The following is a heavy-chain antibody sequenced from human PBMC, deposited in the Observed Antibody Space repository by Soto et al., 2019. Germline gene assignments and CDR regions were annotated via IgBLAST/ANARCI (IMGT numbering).Heavy chain of an antibody. CDR1: GGSITSYY. J-gene: IGHJ6*02. CDR3: ARDMRVFGGIDV. V-gene: IGHV4-4*07. D-gene: IGHD3-3*01. CDR2: IYHTGSI. Sequence: SETLSLTRTVSGGSITSYYWSWIRQPAGKGLEWIGRIYHTGSINYNPSLQSRVTMSVDTSKNQVSLKLTSVTAADAAVYYCARDMRVFGGIDVWGQGTTVTVSS.